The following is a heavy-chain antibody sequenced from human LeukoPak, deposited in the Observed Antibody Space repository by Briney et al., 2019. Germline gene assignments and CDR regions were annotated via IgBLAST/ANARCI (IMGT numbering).Heavy chain of an antibody. V-gene: IGHV3-23*01. CDR3: AKDRGVVVVPAAITYFQH. D-gene: IGHD2-2*02. CDR2: ISGSGGST. J-gene: IGHJ1*01. Sequence: GGSLRLSCAASGFTFSSYAMSWVRQAPGKGLEWVSAISGSGGSTYYADSVKGRFTISRDNSKNTLYLQMNSLRAEDTAVYYCAKDRGVVVVPAAITYFQHWSQGTLVTVSS. CDR1: GFTFSSYA.